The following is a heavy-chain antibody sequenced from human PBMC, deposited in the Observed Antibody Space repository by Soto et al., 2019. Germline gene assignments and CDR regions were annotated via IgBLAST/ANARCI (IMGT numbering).Heavy chain of an antibody. V-gene: IGHV4-59*11. CDR3: TRANWYSEY. CDR1: GSSISNHY. D-gene: IGHD7-27*01. CDR2: IYYNGNT. J-gene: IGHJ4*02. Sequence: QVQLQESGPGLVKPSETLSLTCTVSGSSISNHYWRWIRQPPGKGLEWIGYIYYNGNTNYNPSLKSRVTMSVDTSKNQISLKLSSVTVADTAVYYCTRANWYSEYWGQGTLVTVSS.